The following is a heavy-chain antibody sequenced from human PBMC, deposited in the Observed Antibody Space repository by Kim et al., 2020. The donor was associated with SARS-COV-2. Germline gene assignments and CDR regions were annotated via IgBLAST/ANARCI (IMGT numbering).Heavy chain of an antibody. J-gene: IGHJ5*02. D-gene: IGHD3-22*01. CDR1: GGSISSYY. Sequence: SETLSLTCTVSGGSISSYYWSWIRQPAGKGLEWIGRIYTSGSTNYNPSLKSRVTMSVDTSKNQFPLKLSSVTAADTAVYYCARVRTQYLYYYDSRGSHGGFDPWGQGTLVTVSS. V-gene: IGHV4-4*07. CDR3: ARVRTQYLYYYDSRGSHGGFDP. CDR2: IYTSGST.